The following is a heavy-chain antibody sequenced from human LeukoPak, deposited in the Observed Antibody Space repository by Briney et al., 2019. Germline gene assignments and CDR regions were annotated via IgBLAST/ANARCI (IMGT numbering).Heavy chain of an antibody. CDR3: AKDRFFHDSSGFVYFQH. J-gene: IGHJ1*01. CDR1: GFTFSSYG. V-gene: IGHV3-30*18. CDR2: ISYFGRNK. D-gene: IGHD3-22*01. Sequence: GRSLRLSCAASGFTFSSYGMHWVRQAPGKGLEWVAVISYFGRNKYYGDSVKGRFTISRDNSKKTVYLHMNSLKAEDTAVYYCAKDRFFHDSSGFVYFQHWGQGTLVTVSS.